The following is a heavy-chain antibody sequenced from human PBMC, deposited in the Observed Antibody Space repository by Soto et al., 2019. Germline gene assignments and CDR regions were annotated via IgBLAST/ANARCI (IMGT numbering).Heavy chain of an antibody. Sequence: GGSLRLSCAASGFTFNTYAMNWVRQALGKGLEWVASISGSGGTTYYADSVKGRFTVSRDTSKNTLFLQMNSLSAEDTAVYYCAKGFIVVVTAIRPDDNFDVWGQGTMVTVSS. CDR1: GFTFNTYA. D-gene: IGHD2-21*02. CDR2: ISGSGGTT. V-gene: IGHV3-23*01. CDR3: AKGFIVVVTAIRPDDNFDV. J-gene: IGHJ3*01.